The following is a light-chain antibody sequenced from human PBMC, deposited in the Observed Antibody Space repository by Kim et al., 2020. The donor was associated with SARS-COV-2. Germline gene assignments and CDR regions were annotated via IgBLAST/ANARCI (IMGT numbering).Light chain of an antibody. CDR2: DVN. Sequence: GQSIALYCTGTSSGIGAYSYVSGYQQHPGKAPKLMLYDVNTRPSGVSDRFSGSKSGNTASLTISGRQAEDEADYYCSSYTTSSTLLFGGGTQLTVL. V-gene: IGLV2-14*03. CDR1: SSGIGAYSY. J-gene: IGLJ2*01. CDR3: SSYTTSSTLL.